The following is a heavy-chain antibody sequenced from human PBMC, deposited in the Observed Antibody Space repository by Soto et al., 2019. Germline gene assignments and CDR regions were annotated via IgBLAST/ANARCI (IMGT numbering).Heavy chain of an antibody. D-gene: IGHD3-16*01. CDR1: GGSISSYY. J-gene: IGHJ5*02. V-gene: IGHV4-4*07. Sequence: PSETLSLTCTVSGGSISSYYWSWIRQPAGKGLAWIGRIYTSGSTNYNPSLKSRVTMSVDTSKNQFSLKLSSVTAADTAVYYCARVLTFGSSIRWFDPWGQGTLVTVSS. CDR3: ARVLTFGSSIRWFDP. CDR2: IYTSGST.